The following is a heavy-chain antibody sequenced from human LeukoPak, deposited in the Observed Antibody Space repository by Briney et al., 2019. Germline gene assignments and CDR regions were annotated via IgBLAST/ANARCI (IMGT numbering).Heavy chain of an antibody. J-gene: IGHJ5*02. CDR1: GGTFSSYA. Sequence: GSSVKASCKASGGTFSSYAISWVRQAPGQGLEWMGRIIPIFGTANYAQKFQGRVTITTDESTSTAYMELSSLRSEDTAVYYCARHHASTYYYDSSGLNWFDPWGQGTLVTVSS. CDR2: IIPIFGTA. CDR3: ARHHASTYYYDSSGLNWFDP. D-gene: IGHD3-22*01. V-gene: IGHV1-69*05.